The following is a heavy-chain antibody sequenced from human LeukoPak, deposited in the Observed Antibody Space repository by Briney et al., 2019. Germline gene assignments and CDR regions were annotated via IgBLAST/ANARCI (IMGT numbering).Heavy chain of an antibody. V-gene: IGHV3-30*18. J-gene: IGHJ4*02. CDR1: GFTFSRYG. CDR2: ISYDCSNN. CDR3: AKDAPILSSGVDY. Sequence: GRSLRLSCGASGFTFSRYGMQGVREAPGKGREGVPVISYDCSNNYYPDSLNGRFTISRYNSKTTLYLQMNSLRAEDTAVYYCAKDAPILSSGVDYWGQGTLVTFSS. D-gene: IGHD2-15*01.